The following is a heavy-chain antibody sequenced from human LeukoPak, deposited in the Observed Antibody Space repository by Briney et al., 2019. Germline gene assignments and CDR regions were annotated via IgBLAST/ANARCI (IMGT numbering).Heavy chain of an antibody. V-gene: IGHV3-23*01. D-gene: IGHD3-3*01. CDR1: GFTFSSYA. Sequence: GGSLRLSCAASGFTFSSYAMSWVRQAPGKGLEWVSAISGSGGSTYYADSVKGRFTISRDNSKNTLYLLMNSLRAEDTAVYYCAKGFDFWSGYFDYWGQGTLVTVSS. CDR2: ISGSGGST. J-gene: IGHJ4*02. CDR3: AKGFDFWSGYFDY.